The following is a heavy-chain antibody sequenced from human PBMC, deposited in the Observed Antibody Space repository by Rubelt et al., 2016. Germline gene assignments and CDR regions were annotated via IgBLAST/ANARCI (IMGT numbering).Heavy chain of an antibody. J-gene: IGHJ5*02. Sequence: QVQLQESGPGLVKPSETLSLTCTVSGGSISRYSWSWIRQPAGKGLEWIGHIYASGNTNYNPSLKSRVTMSLDSSKNQFSLKLRSVTAAYTAVYFCAGEISVSYSLDAWGQGTLVTASS. CDR3: AGEISVSYSLDA. D-gene: IGHD1-26*01. CDR1: GGSISRYS. CDR2: IYASGNT. V-gene: IGHV4-4*07.